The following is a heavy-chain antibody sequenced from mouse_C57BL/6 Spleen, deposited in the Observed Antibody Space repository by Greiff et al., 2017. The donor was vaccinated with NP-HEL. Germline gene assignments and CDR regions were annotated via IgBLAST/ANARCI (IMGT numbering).Heavy chain of an antibody. D-gene: IGHD2-3*01. V-gene: IGHV1-82*01. Sequence: VQLQQSGPELVKPGASVKISCKASGYAFSSSWMNWVKQRPGKGLEWIGRIYPGDGDTNYNGKFKGKATLTADKSSSTAYMQLSSLTSEDSAVYFCARSGWLLHYAMDYWGQGTSVTVSS. J-gene: IGHJ4*01. CDR2: IYPGDGDT. CDR3: ARSGWLLHYAMDY. CDR1: GYAFSSSW.